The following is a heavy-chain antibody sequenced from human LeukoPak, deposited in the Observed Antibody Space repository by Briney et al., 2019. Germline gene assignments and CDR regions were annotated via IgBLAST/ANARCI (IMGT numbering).Heavy chain of an antibody. CDR2: ITYDGITT. Sequence: GTSLRLSCAVSGFTLRSCGMHWVRQAPGKGLEWVAVITYDGITTYFDDSVKGRFTISRDTSKSMLYLQMNSLRPEDTAVYYCVKEQSSGNYRTADFWGQGTLVTVSS. V-gene: IGHV3-30*18. CDR3: VKEQSSGNYRTADF. CDR1: GFTLRSCG. D-gene: IGHD3-10*01. J-gene: IGHJ4*02.